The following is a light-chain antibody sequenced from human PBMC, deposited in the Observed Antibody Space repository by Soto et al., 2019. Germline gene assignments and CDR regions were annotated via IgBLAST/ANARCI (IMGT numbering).Light chain of an antibody. V-gene: IGKV2-28*01. J-gene: IGKJ2*01. CDR3: IQTLQAPYS. Sequence: DIVMTQSPLSLPVTPGEPASISCRSSQSLRHHNGYYYLDWYLQKPGQSPQVLIYLGSNRASGGPDRVGGSGSGTVFTLKISRVEAEDVGVYYCIQTLQAPYSFGQGTKLEIK. CDR1: QSLRHHNGYYY. CDR2: LGS.